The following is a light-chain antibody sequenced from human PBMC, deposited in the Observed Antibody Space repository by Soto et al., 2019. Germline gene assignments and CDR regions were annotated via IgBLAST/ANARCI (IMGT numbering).Light chain of an antibody. CDR3: QSYDSSLTGSI. CDR1: SSNLAPGVG. V-gene: IGLV1-40*01. Sequence: SVLTHPPSGSGPPGQAVTISCTRSSSNLAPGVGVHWYQHVPGKAPKLVLYGNTIRPSGVPDRFSGSKSGSSAFMAITGLEAEDEADYYCQSYDSSLTGSIFGTGTKVTVL. J-gene: IGLJ1*01. CDR2: GNT.